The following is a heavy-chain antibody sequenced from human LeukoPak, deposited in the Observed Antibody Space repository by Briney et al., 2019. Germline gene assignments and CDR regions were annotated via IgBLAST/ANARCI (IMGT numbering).Heavy chain of an antibody. CDR1: GGSISSSSYY. Sequence: PSETLSLTCTVSGGSISSSSYYWGWIRQPPGKGLEWIGSIYYSGSTYYNPSLKSRITISVDTSKNQFSLKLSSVTAADTAVYYCARVLCSGGSCRVNSGGGAHWFDPWGQGTLVTVSS. V-gene: IGHV4-39*07. CDR2: IYYSGST. D-gene: IGHD2-15*01. CDR3: ARVLCSGGSCRVNSGGGAHWFDP. J-gene: IGHJ5*02.